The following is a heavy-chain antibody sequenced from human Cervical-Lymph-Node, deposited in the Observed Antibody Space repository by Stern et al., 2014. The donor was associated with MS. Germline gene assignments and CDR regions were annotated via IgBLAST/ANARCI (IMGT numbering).Heavy chain of an antibody. CDR1: GDTFGTYG. Sequence: VHLVESGTEVKKPGASVKVSCKASGDTFGTYGVNWVRQAPGQRLEWLGWISCYKGNTNYAQRLQGRVTLTTDTSTTTAYMELRSLRSDDTAVYYCAIMGTNGIDVWGQGTTVTVSS. V-gene: IGHV1-18*01. D-gene: IGHD5-18*01. CDR3: AIMGTNGIDV. CDR2: ISCYKGNT. J-gene: IGHJ6*02.